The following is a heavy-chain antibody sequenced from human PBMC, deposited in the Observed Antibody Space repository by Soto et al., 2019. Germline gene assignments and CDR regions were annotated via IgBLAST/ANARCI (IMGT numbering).Heavy chain of an antibody. J-gene: IGHJ4*02. CDR3: ARDKITGLLDY. CDR2: IYYSGST. Sequence: SDTLSLTCTVSGGSLSSYYWSWIRQPPGKGLEWIGYIYYSGSTNYNPSLKSRVTISVDTSKNQFSLKLTSVTAADTAVYYCARDKITGLLDYWGQGTLVTVSS. CDR1: GGSLSSYY. V-gene: IGHV4-59*12. D-gene: IGHD2-8*02.